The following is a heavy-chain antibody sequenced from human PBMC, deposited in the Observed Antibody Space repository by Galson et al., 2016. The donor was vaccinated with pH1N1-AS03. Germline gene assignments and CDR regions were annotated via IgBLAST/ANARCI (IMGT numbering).Heavy chain of an antibody. V-gene: IGHV4-4*07. CDR1: GGSISSYY. D-gene: IGHD3-16*01. CDR3: AREKRISFGGGRWYFDL. J-gene: IGHJ2*01. Sequence: ETLSLTCTVSGGSISSYYWSWIRQPAGKGPEWIGRIYTSGSTIYNPSLKSRVTVSVDTSKNQLSLKLTSVTAADTAVYYCAREKRISFGGGRWYFDLWGRGTLVTVSS. CDR2: IYTSGST.